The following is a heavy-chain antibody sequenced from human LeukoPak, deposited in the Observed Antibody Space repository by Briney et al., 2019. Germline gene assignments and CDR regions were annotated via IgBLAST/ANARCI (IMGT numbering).Heavy chain of an antibody. CDR1: GGSISSYY. J-gene: IGHJ3*02. V-gene: IGHV4-4*07. CDR3: ARVRSSGWRLDAFDT. D-gene: IGHD6-19*01. Sequence: SETLSLTCPVSGGSISSYYWSWIRQPAGKGLEWIGRIYTSGSTNYNPSLKSRVTMSVDTSKNQFSLELSSVTAADTAVYYCARVRSSGWRLDAFDTWGQGTMVTVSS. CDR2: IYTSGST.